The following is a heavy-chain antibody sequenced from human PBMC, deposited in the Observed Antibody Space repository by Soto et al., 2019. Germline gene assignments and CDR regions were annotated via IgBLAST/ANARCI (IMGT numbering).Heavy chain of an antibody. CDR3: TTERPYDSSGYYFDY. J-gene: IGHJ4*02. CDR1: GFTFSNAW. D-gene: IGHD3-22*01. CDR2: IKSKTDGGTT. Sequence: GGSLRLSCAASGFTFSNAWMSWVRQAPGKGLEWVGRIKSKTDGGTTDYAAPVKGRFTISRDDSKNTLYLQMNSLKTEDTAVYYCTTERPYDSSGYYFDYWGQGTLVTVSS. V-gene: IGHV3-15*01.